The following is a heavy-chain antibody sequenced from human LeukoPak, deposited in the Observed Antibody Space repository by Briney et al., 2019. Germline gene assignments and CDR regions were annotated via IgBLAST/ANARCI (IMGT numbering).Heavy chain of an antibody. J-gene: IGHJ3*02. CDR1: GYSFTSYW. Sequence: GESLKISCKGSGYSFTSYWIGWVRQMPGKGLEWMGIIYPGDSDTRYSPSFQGQVTISADKSISTAYLQWSSLKASDTAMYYCARAAGIAVADGPDAFDIWGQGTMVTVSS. CDR3: ARAAGIAVADGPDAFDI. D-gene: IGHD6-19*01. V-gene: IGHV5-51*01. CDR2: IYPGDSDT.